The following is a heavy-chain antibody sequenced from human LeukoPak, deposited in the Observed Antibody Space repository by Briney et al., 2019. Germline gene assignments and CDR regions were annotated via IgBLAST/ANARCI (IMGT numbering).Heavy chain of an antibody. CDR2: RST. J-gene: IGHJ4*02. V-gene: IGHV4-39*07. D-gene: IGHD3-22*01. CDR1: GGSISSSSYY. CDR3: ARAVDYYDSSVYFDY. Sequence: SETLSLTCTVSGGSISSSSYYWGWIRQPPGKGLEWIANRSTYYNPSLKSRVTVSVDTSKNQFSLKLSSVTAADTAVYYCARAVDYYDSSVYFDYWGQGTLVTVSS.